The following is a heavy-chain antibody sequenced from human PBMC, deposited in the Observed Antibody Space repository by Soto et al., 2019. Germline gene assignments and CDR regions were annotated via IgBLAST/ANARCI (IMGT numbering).Heavy chain of an antibody. V-gene: IGHV3-9*01. CDR1: GFTFDDYA. D-gene: IGHD1-26*01. J-gene: IGHJ4*02. Sequence: PGGSLRPSCAASGFTFDDYAMHWVRQAPGKGLEWVAGISWNGGSIGYADSVKGRFTISRDNSKNTLYLQMNSLRAEDTAVYYCARDSALWELLGVLDYWGQGTLVTVSS. CDR3: ARDSALWELLGVLDY. CDR2: ISWNGGSI.